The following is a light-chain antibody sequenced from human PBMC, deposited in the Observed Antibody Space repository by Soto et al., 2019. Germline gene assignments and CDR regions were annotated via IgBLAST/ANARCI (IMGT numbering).Light chain of an antibody. J-gene: IGLJ2*01. Sequence: QSVLTQPPSASGSPGQSVTISCTGTSSDVGGYNYVSWYQQFPGKAPKLMIYEVNKRPSGVPDRFSGSKSGNTASLTVSGLQAEDEADYYCSSYAVINNLGLLGGGTKLTVL. CDR1: SSDVGGYNY. CDR3: SSYAVINNLGL. V-gene: IGLV2-8*01. CDR2: EVN.